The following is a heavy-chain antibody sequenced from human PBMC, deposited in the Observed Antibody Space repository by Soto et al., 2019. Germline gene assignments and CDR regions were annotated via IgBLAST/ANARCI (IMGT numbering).Heavy chain of an antibody. V-gene: IGHV3-33*01. D-gene: IGHD2-2*01. CDR2: IWYDGSNK. CDR3: ARDRSTVYYYYYGMDV. CDR1: GFTFSSYG. J-gene: IGHJ6*02. Sequence: GGSLRLSCAASGFTFSSYGMHWVRQAPGKGLEWVAVIWYDGSNKYYADSVEGRFTISRDNSKNTLYLQMNSLRAEDTAVYYCARDRSTVYYYYYGMDVWGQGTTVTVSS.